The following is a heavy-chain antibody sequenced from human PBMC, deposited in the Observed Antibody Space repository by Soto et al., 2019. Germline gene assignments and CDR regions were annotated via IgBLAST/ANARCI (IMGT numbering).Heavy chain of an antibody. CDR1: GFTFTNYG. J-gene: IGHJ6*03. D-gene: IGHD2-8*01. CDR3: AKSYPAYCANGVCSMDV. V-gene: IGHV3-21*01. CDR2: IRSSSAYI. Sequence: GGSLRLSCAASGFTFTNYGMNWVRQAPGKGLEWVSSIRSSSAYIYYADSVKGRFTISRDNAKSSVYLQMNSLRAEDTAVYYCAKSYPAYCANGVCSMDVWGKGTTVTVSS.